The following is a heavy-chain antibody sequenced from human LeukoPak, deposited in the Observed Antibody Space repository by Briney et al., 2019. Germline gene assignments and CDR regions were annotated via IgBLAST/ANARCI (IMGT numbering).Heavy chain of an antibody. CDR2: IIPILGIA. D-gene: IGHD6-13*01. CDR3: ARSGIAAAGTNYYYGMDV. CDR1: ENAFKRYT. Sequence: SVTVSCKDPENAFKRYTVGWGRQAIGKRLEWMGRIIPILGIANYAQKFQGRVTITADKSTSTAYMELSSLRSEDTAVYYCARSGIAAAGTNYYYGMDVWGQGTTVTVSS. J-gene: IGHJ6*02. V-gene: IGHV1-69*02.